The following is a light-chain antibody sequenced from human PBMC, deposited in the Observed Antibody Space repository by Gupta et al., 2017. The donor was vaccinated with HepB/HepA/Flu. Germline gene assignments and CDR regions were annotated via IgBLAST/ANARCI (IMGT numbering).Light chain of an antibody. CDR1: SSDVGSFNR. CDR2: DVS. Sequence: QSALTQPPSLSWAPGPSVTISCTGTSSDVGSFNRVSWYQQHPGKAPKLMIYDVSNRPSGVADRFSGSKSGNTASLTISGLEAEDEGDYYCSSFTSTSTLYVFGSGTKFTVL. CDR3: SSFTSTSTLYV. J-gene: IGLJ1*01. V-gene: IGLV2-18*02.